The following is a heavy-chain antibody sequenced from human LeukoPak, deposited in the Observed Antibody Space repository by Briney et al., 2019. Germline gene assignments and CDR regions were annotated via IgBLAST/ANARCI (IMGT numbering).Heavy chain of an antibody. CDR2: ISAYNGNT. D-gene: IGHD3-22*01. CDR3: ARAIDSSGYYPHNWFDP. V-gene: IGHV1-18*01. CDR1: GYTFTSYG. J-gene: IGHJ5*02. Sequence: ASVKVSCKASGYTFTSYGISWVRQAPGQGLEWMGWISAYNGNTNYAQKLQGRVTMTTDTSTSTAYMELRSLRSDDTAAYYCARAIDSSGYYPHNWFDPWGQGTLVTVSS.